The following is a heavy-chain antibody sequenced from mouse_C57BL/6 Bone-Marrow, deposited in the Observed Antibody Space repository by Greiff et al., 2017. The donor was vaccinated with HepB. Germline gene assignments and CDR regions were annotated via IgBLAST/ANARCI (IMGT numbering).Heavy chain of an antibody. CDR3: ARSNYYGSSYWYFDV. J-gene: IGHJ1*03. CDR2: IDPSDSET. Sequence: QVQLQQPGAELVRPGSSVKLSCKASGYTFTSYWMHWVKQRPIQGLEWIGNIDPSDSETHYNQKFKDKAKLTVDKSSSTAYMQLSSLTSEDSAVYYCARSNYYGSSYWYFDVWGTGTTVTVSS. V-gene: IGHV1-52*01. CDR1: GYTFTSYW. D-gene: IGHD1-1*01.